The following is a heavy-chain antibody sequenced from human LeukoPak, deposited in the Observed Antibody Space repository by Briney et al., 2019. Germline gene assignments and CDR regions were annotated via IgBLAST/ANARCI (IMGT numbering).Heavy chain of an antibody. J-gene: IGHJ4*02. D-gene: IGHD5-12*01. V-gene: IGHV3-64*01. CDR2: ISSNGGST. CDR3: ATGGSGYATPMDY. CDR1: GFTFSRYS. Sequence: GGSLRLSCAASGFTFSRYSMHWVRQAPGKGLEYVSAISSNGGSTYYANSVKGRFTISRDNSKNTLYLQMGSLRDEDMAVYYCATGGSGYATPMDYWGQGTLVTVSS.